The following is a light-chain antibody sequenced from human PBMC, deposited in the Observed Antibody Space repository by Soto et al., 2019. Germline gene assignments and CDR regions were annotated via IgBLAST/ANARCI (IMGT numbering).Light chain of an antibody. CDR1: QVITNF. CDR2: SSS. V-gene: IGKV1-27*01. Sequence: IQMTQSPSSLSASGGERVTITCRASQVITNFLSWYQQKPVKVPRLLIYSSSTLQSGVPSRFSGSGSGTDFTLTISSLQPEDFATYYCQQTYTSRPWTFGRGTKVDIK. J-gene: IGKJ1*01. CDR3: QQTYTSRPWT.